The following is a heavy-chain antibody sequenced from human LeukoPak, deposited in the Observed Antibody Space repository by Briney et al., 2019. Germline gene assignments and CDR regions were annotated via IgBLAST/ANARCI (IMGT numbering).Heavy chain of an antibody. D-gene: IGHD4-11*01. CDR3: ARAGGLHETLPSDP. CDR2: ISAYNGNT. CDR1: GYTFTSYG. Sequence: GESLKVSCKASGYTFTSYGISWVRQAPGQGLEWMGWISAYNGNTNYAQKLQGRVTMTTDTSTSTAYMELRSLRSDDTAVYYCARAGGLHETLPSDPWGQGTLVTVSS. J-gene: IGHJ5*02. V-gene: IGHV1-18*01.